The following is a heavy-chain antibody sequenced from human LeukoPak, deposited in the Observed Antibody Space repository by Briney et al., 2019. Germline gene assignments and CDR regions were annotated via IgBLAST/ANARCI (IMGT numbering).Heavy chain of an antibody. V-gene: IGHV4-34*01. Sequence: PSETLSLTCAVYGGSFSGYYWSWIRQPPGKGLEWIGEINHSGSTNYNPSLKSRVTISVDTSKNQFSLKLSSVTAADTAVYYCARHKYYDILTGPAPYYYYYGMDVWGQGTTVTVSS. CDR1: GGSFSGYY. CDR3: ARHKYYDILTGPAPYYYYYGMDV. J-gene: IGHJ6*02. D-gene: IGHD3-9*01. CDR2: INHSGST.